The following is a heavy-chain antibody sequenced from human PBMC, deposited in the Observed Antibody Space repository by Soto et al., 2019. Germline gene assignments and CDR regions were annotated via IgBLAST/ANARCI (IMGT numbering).Heavy chain of an antibody. J-gene: IGHJ5*02. CDR1: GGSISNYY. CDR3: VRDYLLTGFDP. CDR2: VYYSGST. Sequence: LSLTCTVSGGSISNYYWTWVRQPPGKGLEWIGYVYYSGSTNYNPSLESRVTISIDASKNQFSLKMKSVPAADTAVYYCVRDYLLTGFDPWGQGALVTVSS. V-gene: IGHV4-59*01. D-gene: IGHD3-9*01.